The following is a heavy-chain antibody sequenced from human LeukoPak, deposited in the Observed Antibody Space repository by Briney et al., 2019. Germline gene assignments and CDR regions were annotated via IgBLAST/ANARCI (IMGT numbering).Heavy chain of an antibody. CDR3: ARVRSGGSGYFDY. Sequence: GGSLRLSCAASGFTFSSYSMNWVRQAPGKGLEWVSYISYSGSTIYYADSVKGRFTISRDNAKNSLYLQMISLRAEDTAVYYCARVRSGGSGYFDYWGQGTLVTVSS. V-gene: IGHV3-48*01. D-gene: IGHD2-15*01. CDR2: ISYSGSTI. CDR1: GFTFSSYS. J-gene: IGHJ4*02.